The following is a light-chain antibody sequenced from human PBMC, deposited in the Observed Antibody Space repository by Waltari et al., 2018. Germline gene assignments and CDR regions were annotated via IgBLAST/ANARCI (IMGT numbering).Light chain of an antibody. CDR2: DAA. CDR3: QQRSNWHT. CDR1: QNVGNS. V-gene: IGKV3-11*01. Sequence: ENVLTQSPATLSLSPGEASTLSCRASQNVGNSLAWYQHKPGQAPRLLTYDAANRASGMPARFSGSGSGTDFTLTISSLEHDDFAVYYCQQRSNWHTFGQGTRLEIK. J-gene: IGKJ2*01.